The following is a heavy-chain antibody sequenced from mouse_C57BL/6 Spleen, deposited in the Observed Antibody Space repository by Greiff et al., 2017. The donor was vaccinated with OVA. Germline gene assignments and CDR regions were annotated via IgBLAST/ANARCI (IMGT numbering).Heavy chain of an antibody. CDR3: ASWAQGYAMDY. CDR2: IWGDGST. CDR1: GFSLTSYG. V-gene: IGHV2-3*01. J-gene: IGHJ4*01. Sequence: VNVVESGPGLVAPSQSLSITCTVSGFSLTSYGVSWVRQPPGKGLEWLGVIWGDGSTNYHSALISRLSISKDNSKSQVFLKLNSLQTDDTATYYCASWAQGYAMDYWGQGTSVTVSS. D-gene: IGHD4-1*01.